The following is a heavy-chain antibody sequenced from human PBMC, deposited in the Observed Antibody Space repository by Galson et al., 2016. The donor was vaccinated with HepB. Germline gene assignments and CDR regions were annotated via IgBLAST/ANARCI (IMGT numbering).Heavy chain of an antibody. Sequence: SLRLSCAASGFIFSSYWMNWVRQAPGKGLEWVANIRRDESARYYVDSVKGRFTISRDNAKNSLYLQMDSLRAEDTAVYYCARDVSPGYSGTYYDAFDVWGQGTMVTVSS. CDR3: ARDVSPGYSGTYYDAFDV. J-gene: IGHJ3*01. CDR2: IRRDESAR. V-gene: IGHV3-7*01. D-gene: IGHD1-26*01. CDR1: GFIFSSYW.